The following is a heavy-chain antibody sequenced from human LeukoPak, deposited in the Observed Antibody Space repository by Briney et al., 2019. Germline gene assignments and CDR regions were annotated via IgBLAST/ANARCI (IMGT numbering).Heavy chain of an antibody. V-gene: IGHV1-58*02. CDR3: AATIAVGGTGGFDY. CDR2: IVVGSGNT. D-gene: IGHD6-19*01. CDR1: GFTLTSSA. Sequence: AVTVSCMSSGFTLTSSAMQWVRPARAQRLEWIGWIVVGSGNTNYAQKFQERVTITRDMSTSTAYMELSSLRSEDTAVYYCAATIAVGGTGGFDYWGQGTLVTVSS. J-gene: IGHJ4*02.